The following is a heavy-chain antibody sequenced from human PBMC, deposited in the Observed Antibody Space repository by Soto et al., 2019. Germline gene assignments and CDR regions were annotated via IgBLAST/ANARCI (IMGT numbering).Heavy chain of an antibody. D-gene: IGHD3-16*01. CDR2: IIPIFGTA. CDR1: GGTFISYA. Sequence: XSVKVSLKASGGTFISYAISWVRQAPGQGLEWMGGIIPIFGTANYAQKFQGRVTITADESTSTAYMELSSLRSEDTAVYYCASGGSSWYFDYWGQGTLVTVSS. V-gene: IGHV1-69*13. J-gene: IGHJ4*02. CDR3: ASGGSSWYFDY.